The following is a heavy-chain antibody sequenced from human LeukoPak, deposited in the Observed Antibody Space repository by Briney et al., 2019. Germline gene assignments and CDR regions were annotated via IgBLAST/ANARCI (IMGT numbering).Heavy chain of an antibody. D-gene: IGHD2-2*01. CDR3: ARGRTGAAALDF. J-gene: IGHJ4*02. Sequence: SETLSLTCAVYGGSFSGHYWTWIRQPPGKGLEWIGGSTHSGSTNYNPSLKSRVTISVDTSKNQFSVRLTSVTAADTAVYHCARGRTGAAALDFWGPGTLVTVSS. CDR1: GGSFSGHY. CDR2: STHSGST. V-gene: IGHV4-34*01.